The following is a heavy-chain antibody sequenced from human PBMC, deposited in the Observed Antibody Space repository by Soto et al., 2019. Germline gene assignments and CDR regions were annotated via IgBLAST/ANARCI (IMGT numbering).Heavy chain of an antibody. CDR1: GFTFSSYG. CDR3: ARDRGSSSSPFDY. V-gene: IGHV3-33*01. CDR2: IWYDGSNK. D-gene: IGHD6-6*01. Sequence: LRLSCAASGFTFSSYGMHWVRQAPGKGLEWVAVIWYDGSNKYYADSVKGRFTISRDNSKNTLYLQMNSLRAEDTAVYYCARDRGSSSSPFDYWGQGTLVTVSS. J-gene: IGHJ4*02.